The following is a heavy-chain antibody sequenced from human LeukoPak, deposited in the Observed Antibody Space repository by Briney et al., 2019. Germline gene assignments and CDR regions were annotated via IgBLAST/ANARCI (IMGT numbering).Heavy chain of an antibody. D-gene: IGHD3-9*01. CDR1: GGTFSSYI. Sequence: GASVKVSCKASGGTFSSYIITWVRQAPGQGLEWMGRIIPIFGTPDYAQKFQSRVTITSDESTSTAYMELSRLRFEDTAVYYCARQGYTNNLGGYFGDKDDGFDLWGQGTMVTVSS. CDR3: ARQGYTNNLGGYFGDKDDGFDL. V-gene: IGHV1-69*13. CDR2: IIPIFGTP. J-gene: IGHJ3*01.